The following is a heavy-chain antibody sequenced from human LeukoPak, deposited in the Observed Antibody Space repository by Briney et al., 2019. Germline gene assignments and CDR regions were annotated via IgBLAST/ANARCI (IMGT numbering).Heavy chain of an antibody. CDR1: GYTFTSYG. Sequence: ASVKVSCKASGYTFTSYGISWVRQAPGQGLEWMGWISAYNGNTNYAQKFQGRVTITADKSTSTAYMELSSLRSEDTAVYYCARDGAYCGGDCYPDYWGQGTLVTVSS. CDR2: ISAYNGNT. D-gene: IGHD2-21*02. V-gene: IGHV1-18*01. CDR3: ARDGAYCGGDCYPDY. J-gene: IGHJ4*02.